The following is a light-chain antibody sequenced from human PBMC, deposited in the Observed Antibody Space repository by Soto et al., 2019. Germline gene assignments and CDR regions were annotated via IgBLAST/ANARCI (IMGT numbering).Light chain of an antibody. J-gene: IGLJ1*01. CDR2: NNN. CDR3: GAWDDSLNALV. V-gene: IGLV1-44*01. Sequence: QSVLTQPPSASGTPGQRVTISCSGSSSNIGSNTVNSYQQLPGTAPKLLIYNNNQRPSGVPDRFSGSKSGTSASLAISGLQSEDEADYYCGAWDDSLNALVFGTGSKVTVL. CDR1: SSNIGSNT.